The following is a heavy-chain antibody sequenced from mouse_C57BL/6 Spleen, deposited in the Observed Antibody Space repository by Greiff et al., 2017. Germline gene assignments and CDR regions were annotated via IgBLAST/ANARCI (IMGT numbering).Heavy chain of an antibody. CDR1: GYTFTSYW. J-gene: IGHJ4*01. V-gene: IGHV1-53*01. CDR2: INPSNGGT. CDR3: ARTRGPYYYAMDY. Sequence: QVQLKQPGTELVKPGASVKLSCKASGYTFTSYWMHWVKQRPGQGLEWIGNINPSNGGTNYNETFKSKATLTVDKSSSTAYMQLSSLTSEDSAVYYCARTRGPYYYAMDYWGQGTSVTVSS.